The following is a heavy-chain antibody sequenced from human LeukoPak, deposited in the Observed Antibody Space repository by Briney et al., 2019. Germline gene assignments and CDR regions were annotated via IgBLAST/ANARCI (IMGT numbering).Heavy chain of an antibody. V-gene: IGHV1-46*01. D-gene: IGHD3-10*01. CDR1: GYTFTSYY. CDR2: INPSGSST. CDR3: ASSPLWFGDY. Sequence: ASVKVSCKASGYTFTSYYMHWVRQAPGQGLEWMGLINPSGSSTSYAQKFQGRLSLTRDMSTSTDYMELSSLRSEDTAVYYCASSPLWFGDYWGQGTLVTVSS. J-gene: IGHJ4*02.